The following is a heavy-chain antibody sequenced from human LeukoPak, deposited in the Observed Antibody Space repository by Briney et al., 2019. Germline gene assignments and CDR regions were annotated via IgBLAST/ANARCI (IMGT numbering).Heavy chain of an antibody. CDR1: GGTFSSYA. CDR3: ARGAYYDILTGSDDAFDI. Sequence: ASVKVSCKASGGTFSSYAISWVRQAPGQGLEWMGRIIPILGIANYAQKFQGRVTITADKSTSTAYMELSSLRSEDTAVYYCARGAYYDILTGSDDAFDIWGQGTMVTVSS. CDR2: IIPILGIA. D-gene: IGHD3-9*01. J-gene: IGHJ3*02. V-gene: IGHV1-69*04.